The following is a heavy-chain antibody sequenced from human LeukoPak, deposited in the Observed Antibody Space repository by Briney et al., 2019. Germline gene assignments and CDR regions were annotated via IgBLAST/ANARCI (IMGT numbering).Heavy chain of an antibody. J-gene: IGHJ4*02. V-gene: IGHV4-39*01. CDR2: IYYSGST. CDR3: ARQSLSVVVTATYYFDY. Sequence: TSETLSLTCTVSGGSISSSSYYWGWIRQPPGKGLEWIGSIYYSGSTYYNPSLKSQVTISVDTSKNQFSLKLSSVTAADTAVYYCARQSLSVVVTATYYFDYWGQGTLVTVSS. CDR1: GGSISSSSYY. D-gene: IGHD3-22*01.